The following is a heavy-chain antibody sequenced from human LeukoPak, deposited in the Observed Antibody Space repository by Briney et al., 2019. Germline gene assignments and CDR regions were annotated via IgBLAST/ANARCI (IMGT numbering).Heavy chain of an antibody. Sequence: GESLKTSCRGSGYSFTSYWIGWVRQMPGKGLEWMGIIYPGDSDTRYSPSFQGQVTISADKSISTAYLQWSSLKASDTAMYYCARQSHYYGDYDLDPWGQGTLVTVSS. CDR1: GYSFTSYW. CDR3: ARQSHYYGDYDLDP. J-gene: IGHJ5*02. D-gene: IGHD4-17*01. V-gene: IGHV5-51*01. CDR2: IYPGDSDT.